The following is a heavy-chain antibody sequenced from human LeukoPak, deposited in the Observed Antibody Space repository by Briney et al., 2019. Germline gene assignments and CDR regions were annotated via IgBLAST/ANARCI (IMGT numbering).Heavy chain of an antibody. CDR1: GFTFDDYA. CDR2: ISWNSGIM. Sequence: SGGSLRLSCAASGFTFDDYAMHWVRQAPGKGLEWVLGISWNSGIMVYADSVKGRFTISRDNAKHSLYLQMNSLRAEDMALYYCAKDYRAVAGTGGAFDYWGQGTLVTVSS. J-gene: IGHJ4*02. V-gene: IGHV3-9*03. CDR3: AKDYRAVAGTGGAFDY. D-gene: IGHD6-19*01.